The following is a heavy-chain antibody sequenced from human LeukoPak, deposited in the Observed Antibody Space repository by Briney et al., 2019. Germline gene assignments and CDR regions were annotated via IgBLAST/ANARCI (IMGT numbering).Heavy chain of an antibody. V-gene: IGHV3-30*02. CDR2: IRYDGSNK. CDR3: TRDSSSDTSSYYYMDV. J-gene: IGHJ6*03. Sequence: GGSLRLSCAASGFTFSSYGMHWVRQAPGKGLEWVAFIRYDGSNKYYADSVKGRFTISRDNSKNTLYLQMNSLRAEDTAVYYCTRDSSSDTSSYYYMDVWGKGTTVTVSS. D-gene: IGHD2-2*01. CDR1: GFTFSSYG.